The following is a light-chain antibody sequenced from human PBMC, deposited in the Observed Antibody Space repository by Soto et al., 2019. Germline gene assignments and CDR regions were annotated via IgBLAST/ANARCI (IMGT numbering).Light chain of an antibody. V-gene: IGKV3-15*01. CDR1: QSVSSN. J-gene: IGKJ5*01. Sequence: EIVMTQSPATLSVSPGERATLSCRASQSVSSNLAWYQQKPGQAPRLLIYGASTSATSIPARFSGSGSGTEFTLTISSLQSQDFAVYYCQQYNSWPPITFGQGKRLEIK. CDR2: GAS. CDR3: QQYNSWPPIT.